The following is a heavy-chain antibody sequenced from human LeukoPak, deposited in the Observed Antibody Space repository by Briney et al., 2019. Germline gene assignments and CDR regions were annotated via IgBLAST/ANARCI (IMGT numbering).Heavy chain of an antibody. Sequence: GESLQISCKGSGYSFTSYWIGWAHQMPGKGLEWMGIIYPGDSDTRYSPSFQGQVTISADKSISTAYPQWSSLKASDTAMYYCARRYCSGGSCYSDYWGQGTLVTVSS. CDR1: GYSFTSYW. D-gene: IGHD2-15*01. CDR3: ARRYCSGGSCYSDY. CDR2: IYPGDSDT. J-gene: IGHJ4*02. V-gene: IGHV5-51*07.